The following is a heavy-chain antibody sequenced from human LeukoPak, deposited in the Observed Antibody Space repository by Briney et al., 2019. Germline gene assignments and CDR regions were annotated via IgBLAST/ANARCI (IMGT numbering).Heavy chain of an antibody. CDR2: INHSGST. D-gene: IGHD3-22*01. V-gene: IGHV4-34*01. Sequence: SETQSLTCAVYGGSFSGYYWSWIRQPPGKGLEWIGEINHSGSTNYNPSLKSRVTISVDTSKNQFSLKLSSVTAADTAVYYCATYYYDSSGYPGGDYWGQGTLVTVSS. CDR1: GGSFSGYY. J-gene: IGHJ4*02. CDR3: ATYYYDSSGYPGGDY.